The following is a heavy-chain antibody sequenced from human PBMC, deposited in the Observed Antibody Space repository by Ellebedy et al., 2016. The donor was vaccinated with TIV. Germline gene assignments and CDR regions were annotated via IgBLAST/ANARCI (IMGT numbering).Heavy chain of an antibody. D-gene: IGHD1-1*01. CDR3: LSRHGAGNIEYFPD. Sequence: GGSLRLXXAASGFTFSTYWMNWVRQAPGKGLEWVANIKKDGSEKYYVGSVKGRFTISRDNAKNSLYLQMNSLRAEDTAVYYCLSRHGAGNIEYFPDWGQGTLVTVAS. V-gene: IGHV3-7*01. CDR2: IKKDGSEK. J-gene: IGHJ1*01. CDR1: GFTFSTYW.